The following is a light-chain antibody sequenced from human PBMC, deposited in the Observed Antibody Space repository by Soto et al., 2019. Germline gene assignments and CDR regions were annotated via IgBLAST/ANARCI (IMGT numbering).Light chain of an antibody. Sequence: EIVLPQSQPTLSLSPGERATLSFRASQSIHSSLAWYQQKPGQPPRLVVYDSTLRANGVPDRFGGSRSGTEFTLTINNLEPEDFAVYYCQQRNVWPPITFGQGTRLEIK. V-gene: IGKV3-11*01. CDR1: QSIHSS. CDR2: DST. J-gene: IGKJ5*01. CDR3: QQRNVWPPIT.